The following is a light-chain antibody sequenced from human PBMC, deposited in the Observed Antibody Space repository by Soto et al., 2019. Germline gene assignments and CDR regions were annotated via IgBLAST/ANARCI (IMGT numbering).Light chain of an antibody. Sequence: EIVMTQSPATLSVSPGGRATLSCRATQSVSSNLAWYQQKAGQAPRLLSYGASTRATGIPDRFSGSGSGTESTLTISSMQSDDFALYYCHLYGGPPRTSGKGTTVDIK. CDR1: QSVSSN. CDR2: GAS. CDR3: HLYGGPPRT. V-gene: IGKV3-15*01. J-gene: IGKJ1*01.